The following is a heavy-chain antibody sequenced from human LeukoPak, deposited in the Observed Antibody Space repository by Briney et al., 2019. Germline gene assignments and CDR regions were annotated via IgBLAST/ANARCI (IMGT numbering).Heavy chain of an antibody. D-gene: IGHD3-22*01. J-gene: IGHJ1*01. Sequence: SETLSLTCTVSGNSISSSSYYWGWIRQPPGKGLEWIGDIYYRGSTYYSPSLKSRVSISIDTSNNQFSLTLNSVTAADTALYFCARRRYYDSTGYLDWGQGTLVTVSS. CDR1: GNSISSSSYY. CDR2: IYYRGST. CDR3: ARRRYYDSTGYLD. V-gene: IGHV4-39*01.